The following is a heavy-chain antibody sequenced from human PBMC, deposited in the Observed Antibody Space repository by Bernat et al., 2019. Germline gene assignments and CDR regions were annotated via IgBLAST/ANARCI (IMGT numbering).Heavy chain of an antibody. V-gene: IGHV3-48*03. J-gene: IGHJ4*02. D-gene: IGHD2-15*01. CDR1: GFTFSSYE. Sequence: EVQLVESGGGLVQPGGSLRLSCAASGFTFSSYEMNWVRQAPGKGREWVSYISSSGSTIYYADAVEGRFTISRDNAKNSLYLQMNSLRAEDTAVYYCARDCSGGSCYAFDYWGQGTLVTVSS. CDR3: ARDCSGGSCYAFDY. CDR2: ISSSGSTI.